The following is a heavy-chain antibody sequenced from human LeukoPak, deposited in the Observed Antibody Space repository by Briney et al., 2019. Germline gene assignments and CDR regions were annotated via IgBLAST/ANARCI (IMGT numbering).Heavy chain of an antibody. CDR2: MNPNSGNT. D-gene: IGHD2-2*01. CDR1: GYTFTSYD. J-gene: IGHJ4*02. Sequence: ASVKVSCKASGYTFTSYDINWVRQATGQGLEWMGWMNPNSGNTGYAQKFQGRVTMTRNTSISTAYMELSSLRSEDTAVYYCARDSVVVPAAGFDYWGQGTLVTVSS. CDR3: ARDSVVVPAAGFDY. V-gene: IGHV1-8*01.